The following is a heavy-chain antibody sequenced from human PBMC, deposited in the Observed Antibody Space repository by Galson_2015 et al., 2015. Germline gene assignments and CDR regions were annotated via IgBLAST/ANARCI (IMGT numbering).Heavy chain of an antibody. J-gene: IGHJ4*02. CDR2: ISEKNGNT. CDR3: AREVWWDNSVHYFFDY. Sequence: SVKVSCKASGYSFIEYGFSWVRQAPGQGLEWMGWISEKNGNTNYAKKFQGRVSMSTDTSTNTDYVELTSLRSDDTAVYYCAREVWWDNSVHYFFDYWGQGTLVTVYS. D-gene: IGHD3-22*01. CDR1: GYSFIEYG. V-gene: IGHV1-18*01.